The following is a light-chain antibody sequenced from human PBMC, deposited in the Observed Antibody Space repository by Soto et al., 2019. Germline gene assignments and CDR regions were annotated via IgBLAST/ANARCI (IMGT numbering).Light chain of an antibody. CDR2: EVT. CDR3: FSFTTDWTHV. V-gene: IGLV2-8*01. Sequence: QSALTQPPSASGSLGQSVTISCTGTRSDVGGYNYVSWYQQHPGKAPKLLLYEVTKRPSGVPDRFSGSKSGNTASLTVSNLQAEDEADYFCFSFTTDWTHVFGTGTKVTVL. J-gene: IGLJ1*01. CDR1: RSDVGGYNY.